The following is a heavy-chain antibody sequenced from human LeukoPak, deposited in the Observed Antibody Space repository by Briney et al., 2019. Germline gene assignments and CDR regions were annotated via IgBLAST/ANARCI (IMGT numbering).Heavy chain of an antibody. J-gene: IGHJ4*02. CDR3: ARDKGTGDRERFDY. Sequence: PGGALRLSCAGSWLTGSDHYMSWARQAPGKGVEWVSVIHSDGTTLYAVAVKGRFTISRDNSKNALYLQMNSLRADDTGVYYCARDKGTGDRERFDYWGQGTLVTVSS. CDR1: WLTGSDHY. CDR2: IHSDGTT. V-gene: IGHV3-53*01. D-gene: IGHD7-27*01.